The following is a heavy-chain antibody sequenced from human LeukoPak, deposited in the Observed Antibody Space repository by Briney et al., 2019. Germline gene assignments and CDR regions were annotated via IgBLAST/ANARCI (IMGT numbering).Heavy chain of an antibody. J-gene: IGHJ4*02. CDR2: IIPIFGTA. CDR3: ARGRDSSSWSLGH. D-gene: IGHD6-13*01. CDR1: GGTFSSYA. V-gene: IGHV1-69*13. Sequence: SVKVSCKASGGTFSSYAVSWVRQAPGQGLEWMGGIIPIFGTANYAQKFQGRVTITADESTSTAYMELSSLRSEDTAVYYCARGRDSSSWSLGHWGQGTLVTVSS.